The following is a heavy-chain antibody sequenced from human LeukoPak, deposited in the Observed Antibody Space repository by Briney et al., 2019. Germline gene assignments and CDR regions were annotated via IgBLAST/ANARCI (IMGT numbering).Heavy chain of an antibody. CDR1: GGSISSRSYY. CDR2: IYYSGTA. Sequence: SETLSLTCTVSGGSISSRSYYWGWIRQPPGKGLEWIGSIYYSGTAYYNPSLKSRVTISVDTSKNQFSLKLSSVTAADTTVYYCARQPGYCSGGSCYRPKADFDYWGQGTLVTVSS. D-gene: IGHD2-15*01. V-gene: IGHV4-39*01. J-gene: IGHJ4*02. CDR3: ARQPGYCSGGSCYRPKADFDY.